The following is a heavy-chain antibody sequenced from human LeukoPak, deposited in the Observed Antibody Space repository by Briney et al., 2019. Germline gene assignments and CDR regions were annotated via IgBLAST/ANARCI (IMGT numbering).Heavy chain of an antibody. J-gene: IGHJ4*02. CDR3: AKRGIVIRGVLIIGFHKEAYYFDY. V-gene: IGHV3-23*01. CDR1: GITLSNYA. CDR2: ISESGGST. D-gene: IGHD3-10*01. Sequence: GGSLRLSCVVSGITLSNYAMSWVRQAPGKGLEWVSDISESGGSTKYADSVKGRFTISRDNALNTVYLQMNSLRAEDTGVYFCAKRGIVIRGVLIIGFHKEAYYFDYWGQGILVTVSS.